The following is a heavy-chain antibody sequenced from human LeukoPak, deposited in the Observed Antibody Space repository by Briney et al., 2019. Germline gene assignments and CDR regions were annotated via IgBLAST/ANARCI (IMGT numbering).Heavy chain of an antibody. V-gene: IGHV3-48*01. CDR2: ISSSSSTI. CDR3: TREGSGYDIDAFDI. D-gene: IGHD5-12*01. J-gene: IGHJ3*02. Sequence: GGSLRLSCAASGFTFSSYSMNWVRQAPGKGLEWVSYISSSSSTIYYADSVKGRFTISRDNAKNSLYLQMNSLRAEDTAVYYCTREGSGYDIDAFDIWGQGTMVTVSS. CDR1: GFTFSSYS.